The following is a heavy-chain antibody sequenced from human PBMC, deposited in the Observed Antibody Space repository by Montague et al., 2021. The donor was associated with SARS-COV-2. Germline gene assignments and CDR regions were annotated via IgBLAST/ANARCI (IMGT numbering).Heavy chain of an antibody. Sequence: SLRLSCAASGFTFSDSPMSWVRQAPGKGLDWVSVIHSAGRGTYYADSVQGRFTISRDNLKNTVYLQMNSLRDVDTAVYYCAKVGDILAGYFLINLDAWGQGTLVVVSS. V-gene: IGHV3-23*03. CDR3: AKVGDILAGYFLINLDA. CDR1: GFTFSDSP. CDR2: IHSAGRGT. J-gene: IGHJ5*02. D-gene: IGHD3-9*01.